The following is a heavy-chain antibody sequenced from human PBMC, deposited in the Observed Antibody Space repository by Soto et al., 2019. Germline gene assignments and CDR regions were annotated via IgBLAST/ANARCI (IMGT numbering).Heavy chain of an antibody. CDR1: GYSFTSKG. D-gene: IGHD2-15*01. CDR2: ISAYNGNR. Sequence: ASVKVSCKASGYSFTSKGISWVRQAPGQGLEWMGWISAYNGNRNYAQKFQGRVTMTTDTSTSTAYMELRSLRSDDTAVYYCARGTILAYYYYGMDVWGQGTKVTVSS. V-gene: IGHV1-18*01. CDR3: ARGTILAYYYYGMDV. J-gene: IGHJ6*02.